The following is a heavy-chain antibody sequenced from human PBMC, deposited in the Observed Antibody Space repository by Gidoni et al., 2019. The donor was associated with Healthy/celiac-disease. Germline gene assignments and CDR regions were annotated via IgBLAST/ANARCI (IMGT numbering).Heavy chain of an antibody. CDR1: GYTFTGYY. CDR3: ARGHQVSTESIAD. V-gene: IGHV1-2*02. D-gene: IGHD6-6*01. J-gene: IGHJ4*02. Sequence: QVQLVQSGAEVKKPGASAKVSSTAPGYTFTGYYMHWVRQAPGQGLERMGWINPNSGGTNYAQKFQGRVTMTRDTSISTAYMELSRLRSDDTAVYYCARGHQVSTESIADWGQGTLVTVSS. CDR2: INPNSGGT.